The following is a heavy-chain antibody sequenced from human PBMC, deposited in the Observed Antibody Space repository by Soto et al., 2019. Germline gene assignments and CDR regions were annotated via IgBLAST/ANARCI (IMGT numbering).Heavy chain of an antibody. CDR1: GGSIVSFY. J-gene: IGHJ4*02. CDR3: ARMGYYGSGSYYRPLDY. D-gene: IGHD3-10*01. V-gene: IGHV4-59*08. CDR2: IYYSGST. Sequence: ASETLSVSRTVSGGSIVSFYWSWIRKPPEKGLEWIGYIYYSGSTNYNPSLKSRVTISVDTSKNQFSLKLSSVTAADTAVYYCARMGYYGSGSYYRPLDYWGQGTLVTVSS.